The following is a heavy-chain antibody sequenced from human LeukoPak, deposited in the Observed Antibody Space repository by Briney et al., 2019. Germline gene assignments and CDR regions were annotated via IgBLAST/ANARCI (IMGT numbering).Heavy chain of an antibody. CDR2: ISAYNGNT. J-gene: IGHJ5*02. CDR1: GYTFTSYG. D-gene: IGHD1-26*01. Sequence: ASVKVSCKASGYTFTSYGISWVRQAPGQGLEWMGWISAYNGNTNYAQKFQGRVTMTRDTSISTAYMELSRLRSDDTAVYYCARTQVGATPGNWFDPWGQGTLVTVSS. CDR3: ARTQVGATPGNWFDP. V-gene: IGHV1-18*01.